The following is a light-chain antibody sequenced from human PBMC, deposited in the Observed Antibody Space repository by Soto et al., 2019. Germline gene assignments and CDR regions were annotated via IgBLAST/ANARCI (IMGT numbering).Light chain of an antibody. CDR3: QQSYSTPPWT. Sequence: DIQMTQSPSSLSASVGERVTITCRASQSISNYLSWYQQKPGKAPKLLIYAASSLQSGVPSRFSGSGSGTDFTLTISSLQPEDFATYYCQQSYSTPPWTFGQGTTVEIK. CDR2: AAS. V-gene: IGKV1-39*01. J-gene: IGKJ1*01. CDR1: QSISNY.